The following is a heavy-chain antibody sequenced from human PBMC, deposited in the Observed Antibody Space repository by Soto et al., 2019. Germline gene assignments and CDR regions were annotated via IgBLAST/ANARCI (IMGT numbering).Heavy chain of an antibody. V-gene: IGHV4-59*01. CDR3: VREEYTGYRHAIGH. J-gene: IGHJ1*01. CDR1: GVSISSYY. D-gene: IGHD3-9*01. Sequence: SETLSLTCPVSGVSISSYYWSWIRQPPGKGLDLIGYNYYSGTTNYNPSLKSRVTISVDTSKNQFFLRLTSGTAAXTGVYYCVREEYTGYRHAIGHRRPRTLVTVSS. CDR2: NYYSGTT.